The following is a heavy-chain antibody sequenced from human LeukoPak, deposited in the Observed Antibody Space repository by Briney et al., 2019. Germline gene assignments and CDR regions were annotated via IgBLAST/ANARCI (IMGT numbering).Heavy chain of an antibody. CDR3: ARALYYDFWSGYYSPYYYYYGMDV. J-gene: IGHJ6*02. CDR1: GGSISSYY. V-gene: IGHV4-59*01. D-gene: IGHD3-3*01. CDR2: IYYSGST. Sequence: PSETLSLTCTVSGGSISSYYWSWIRRPPGKGLEWIGYIYYSGSTNYNPSLKSRVTVSVDTSKNQFSLKLSSVTAADTAVYYCARALYYDFWSGYYSPYYYYYGMDVWGQGTTVTVSS.